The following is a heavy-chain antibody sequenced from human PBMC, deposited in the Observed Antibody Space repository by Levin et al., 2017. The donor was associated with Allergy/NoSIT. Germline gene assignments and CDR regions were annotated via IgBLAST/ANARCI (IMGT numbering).Heavy chain of an antibody. CDR3: ARLGGYGSGSYYKY. CDR2: IYYSGST. D-gene: IGHD3-10*01. Sequence: SETLSLTCTVSGGSISSGNYYWSWIRQPPGTGLEWIGYIYYSGSTYYNPSLQSRVTISVDTSKNQFSLKLSSVTAADTAVYYCARLGGYGSGSYYKYWGQGTLVTVSS. CDR1: GGSISSGNYY. V-gene: IGHV4-30-4*01. J-gene: IGHJ4*02.